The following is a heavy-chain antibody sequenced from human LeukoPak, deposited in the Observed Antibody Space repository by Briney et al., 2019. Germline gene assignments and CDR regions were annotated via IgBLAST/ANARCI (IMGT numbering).Heavy chain of an antibody. CDR2: IIPIFGTA. V-gene: IGHV1-69*05. J-gene: IGHJ5*02. CDR1: GGTFSSYA. Sequence: EASVKVSCKASGGTFSSYAIGWVRQAPGRGLEWMGGIIPIFGTANYAQKFQGRVTITTDESTSTAYMELSSLRSEDTAVYYCARNSGSPNWFDPWGQGTLVTVCS. CDR3: ARNSGSPNWFDP. D-gene: IGHD1-26*01.